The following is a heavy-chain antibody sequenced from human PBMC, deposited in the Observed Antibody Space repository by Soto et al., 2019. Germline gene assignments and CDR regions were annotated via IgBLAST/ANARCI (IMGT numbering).Heavy chain of an antibody. CDR3: AADLGGLRFLESLLHHYYYYGMDV. V-gene: IGHV1-58*01. J-gene: IGHJ6*02. Sequence: AASVKVSCKASGFTFTSSAVQWVRQARGQRLEWIGWIVVGSGNTNYAQKFQERVTITRDMSTSTAYMELSSLRSEDTAVYYCAADLGGLRFLESLLHHYYYYGMDVWGQGTTVTVSS. CDR1: GFTFTSSA. D-gene: IGHD3-3*01. CDR2: IVVGSGNT.